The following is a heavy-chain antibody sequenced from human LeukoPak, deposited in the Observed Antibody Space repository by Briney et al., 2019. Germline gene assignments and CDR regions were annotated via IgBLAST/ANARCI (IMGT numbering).Heavy chain of an antibody. V-gene: IGHV4-59*08. D-gene: IGHD5-18*01. CDR1: GGSISSYY. Sequence: PSETLSLTCTVSGGSISSYYWSWIRQPPGKGLEWIGYIYYSGTTNYNPSLKSRVTISVDTSKNQFSLKLSSVTAADTAVYYCARDGYTYGSSDYWGQGTLVTVSS. CDR2: IYYSGTT. J-gene: IGHJ4*02. CDR3: ARDGYTYGSSDY.